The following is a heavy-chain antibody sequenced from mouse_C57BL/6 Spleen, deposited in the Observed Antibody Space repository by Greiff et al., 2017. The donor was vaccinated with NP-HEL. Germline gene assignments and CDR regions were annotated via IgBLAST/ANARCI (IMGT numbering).Heavy chain of an antibody. Sequence: QVQLQQPGAELVKPGASVKLSCKASGYTFTSYWMQWVKQRPGQGLEWIGEIDPSDSYTNYNQKFKGKATLTVDTSSSTAYMQLSSLTSEDSAVYYCARSKVDVWGTGTTVTVSS. J-gene: IGHJ1*03. CDR3: ARSKVDV. CDR2: IDPSDSYT. V-gene: IGHV1-50*01. CDR1: GYTFTSYW.